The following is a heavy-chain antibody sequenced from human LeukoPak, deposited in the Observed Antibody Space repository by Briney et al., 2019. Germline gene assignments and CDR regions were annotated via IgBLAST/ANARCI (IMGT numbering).Heavy chain of an antibody. CDR3: ARGLAVAGIND. D-gene: IGHD6-19*01. CDR2: IYYSGST. CDR1: GGSISSSSYY. V-gene: IGHV4-39*01. Sequence: SETLSLTCTVSGGSISSSSYYWGWIRQPPGKGLEWIGSIYYSGSTYYNPSLKSRVTISVDTSKNQFSLKLSSVTAADTAVYYCARGLAVAGINDWGQGTLVTVSS. J-gene: IGHJ4*02.